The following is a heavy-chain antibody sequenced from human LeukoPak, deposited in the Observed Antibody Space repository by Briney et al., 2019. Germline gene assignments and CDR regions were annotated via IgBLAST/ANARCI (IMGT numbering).Heavy chain of an antibody. J-gene: IGHJ4*02. V-gene: IGHV4-61*01. Sequence: SETLSLTCTVSGGSVSSGSYYWSWIRQPPGKGLEWIGYIYYSGGTNYNPSLKSRVTISVDTSKNQFSLKLSSVTAADTAVYYCASTGYRPSRFDYWGQGTLVTVSS. CDR2: IYYSGGT. CDR3: ASTGYRPSRFDY. D-gene: IGHD6-13*01. CDR1: GGSVSSGSYY.